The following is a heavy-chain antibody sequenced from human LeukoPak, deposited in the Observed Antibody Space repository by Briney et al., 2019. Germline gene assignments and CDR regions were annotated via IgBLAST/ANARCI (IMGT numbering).Heavy chain of an antibody. CDR2: IYYSGST. V-gene: IGHV4-59*12. CDR1: GGSISSYY. D-gene: IGHD4-11*01. CDR3: ARDRPSSDYRPRYFDL. Sequence: SETLSLTCTVSGGSISSYYWSWIRQPPGKGLEWIGYIYYSGSTNYNPSLKSRVTISVDRSKNQFSLKLSSVTAADTAVYYCARDRPSSDYRPRYFDLWGRGTLVTVSS. J-gene: IGHJ2*01.